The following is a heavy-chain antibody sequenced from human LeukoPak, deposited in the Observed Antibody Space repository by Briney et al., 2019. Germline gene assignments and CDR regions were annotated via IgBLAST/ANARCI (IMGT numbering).Heavy chain of an antibody. CDR3: ARALAGTAELDV. V-gene: IGHV1-8*01. D-gene: IGHD1-1*01. J-gene: IGHJ6*04. CDR2: MNPNNGNT. CDR1: GYTFTSYD. Sequence: ASVTVSCKASGYTFTSYDIHWVRQATGQGLGWMGRMNPNNGNTGDAQKFQGRVTMSRDPSISTAYMELSSLRSEDTGVYFCARALAGTAELDVWGKGTTVTVSS.